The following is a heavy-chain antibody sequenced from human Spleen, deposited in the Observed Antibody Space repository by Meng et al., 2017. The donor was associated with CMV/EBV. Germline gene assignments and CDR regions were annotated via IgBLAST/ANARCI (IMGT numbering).Heavy chain of an antibody. Sequence: QLELLESGPGLWKPSETLSLTCTVSGGSISSYYWSWIGQPAGKGLKWIGRIYTSGSTNYNPSLKSRVTMSVDTSKNQFSLKLSSVTAADTAVYYCARSRDYSSLADYWGQGTLVTVSS. J-gene: IGHJ4*02. CDR1: GGSISSYY. CDR2: IYTSGST. V-gene: IGHV4-4*07. CDR3: ARSRDYSSLADY. D-gene: IGHD6-13*01.